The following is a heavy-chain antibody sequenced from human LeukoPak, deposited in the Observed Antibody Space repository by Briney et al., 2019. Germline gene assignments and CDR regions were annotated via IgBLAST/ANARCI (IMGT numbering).Heavy chain of an antibody. CDR1: GFTFSSYA. D-gene: IGHD6-13*01. CDR3: ARGAAGILVYFDY. J-gene: IGHJ4*02. Sequence: PGGSLRLSCAASGFTFSSYAMHWVRQAPGKGLEWVAVIWYDGSNKYYADSVKGRFTISRDNSKNTLYLQMNSLRAEDTAVYYCARGAAGILVYFDYWGQGTLVTVSS. V-gene: IGHV3-33*08. CDR2: IWYDGSNK.